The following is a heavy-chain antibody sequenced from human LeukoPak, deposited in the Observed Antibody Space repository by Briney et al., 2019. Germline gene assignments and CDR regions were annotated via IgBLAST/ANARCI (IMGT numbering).Heavy chain of an antibody. CDR2: INAGNGNT. CDR1: GYTFTSYA. J-gene: IGHJ4*02. CDR3: ARVREYYDSSGYYDY. D-gene: IGHD3-22*01. V-gene: IGHV1-3*01. Sequence: ASVKVSCKASGYTFTSYAMHWVRQAPGQRLEWMGWINAGNGNTEYSQKFQGRVTITRDTSASTAYMELSSLRSEDTAVYYCARVREYYDSSGYYDYWGQGTLVTVSS.